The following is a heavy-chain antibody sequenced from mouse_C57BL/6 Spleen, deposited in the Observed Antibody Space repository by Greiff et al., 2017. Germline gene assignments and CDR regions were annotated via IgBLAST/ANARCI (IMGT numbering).Heavy chain of an antibody. CDR2: IDPENGDT. Sequence: EVQLQQSGAELVRPGASVKLSCTASGFNIKDDYMHWVKQRPEQGLEWIGWIDPENGDTEYASKFQGKATVTADTSSNTAYLQLSSLTSEDTSVYYCTPCSSNWYFDVWGTGTTVTVSS. V-gene: IGHV14-4*01. CDR3: TPCSSNWYFDV. D-gene: IGHD6-1*01. J-gene: IGHJ1*03. CDR1: GFNIKDDY.